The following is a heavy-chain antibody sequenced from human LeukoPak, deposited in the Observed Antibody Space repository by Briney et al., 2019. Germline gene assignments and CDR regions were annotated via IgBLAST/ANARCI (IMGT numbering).Heavy chain of an antibody. V-gene: IGHV3-48*03. Sequence: QPGGSLRLSCAASGFTFSSYEMNWVRQAPGKGLEWVSYISSSGSTIYYADSVKGRFTISRDNSKNTLYLQMNSLRAEDTAVYYCARTVTTSYYFDYWGQGTLVTVSS. J-gene: IGHJ4*02. D-gene: IGHD4-17*01. CDR2: ISSSGSTI. CDR3: ARTVTTSYYFDY. CDR1: GFTFSSYE.